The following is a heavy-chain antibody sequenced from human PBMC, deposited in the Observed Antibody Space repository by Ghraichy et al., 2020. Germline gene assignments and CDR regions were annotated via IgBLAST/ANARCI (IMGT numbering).Heavy chain of an antibody. J-gene: IGHJ3*02. CDR2: IYWDDDK. D-gene: IGHD2-2*01. CDR3: ARVLVDANESFDI. CDR1: GFSLYTHGVG. V-gene: IGHV2-5*02. Sequence: SGPTLAKPTQTLTLTCTLSGFSLYTHGVGVGWIRQPPGKALEWLALIYWDDDKRFNPSLKSRLTFTEDTSKNQVVLPMTNMDPVDTATYYCARVLVDANESFDIWGQGTLVTVSS.